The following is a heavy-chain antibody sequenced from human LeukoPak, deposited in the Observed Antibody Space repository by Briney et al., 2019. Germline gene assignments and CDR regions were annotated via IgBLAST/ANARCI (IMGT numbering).Heavy chain of an antibody. CDR1: GYTFTSYD. D-gene: IGHD1-26*01. J-gene: IGHJ4*02. V-gene: IGHV1-8*01. CDR2: MNPNSGNT. CDR3: ARGKNTVLVGATNDY. Sequence: GASVKVSCKASGYTFTSYDTNWVRQATGQGLEWMGWMNPNSGNTGYAQKFQGRVTMTRNPSISTAYMELSSLRSEDTAVYYCARGKNTVLVGATNDYWGQGTLVTVSS.